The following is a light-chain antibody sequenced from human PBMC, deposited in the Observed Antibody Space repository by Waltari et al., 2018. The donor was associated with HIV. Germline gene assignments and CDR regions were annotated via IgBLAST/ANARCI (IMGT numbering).Light chain of an antibody. Sequence: QSVLTQPPSASETPGQRVTISCSGSSSNIGGNTVNWYQQLPGSAPKLLTYSNDQRPSGVPDRFSGTKSGTSASLAISGLQSDDEADYYCATWDDSLNAFVFGTGTKVTVL. CDR1: SSNIGGNT. J-gene: IGLJ1*01. CDR2: SND. CDR3: ATWDDSLNAFV. V-gene: IGLV1-44*01.